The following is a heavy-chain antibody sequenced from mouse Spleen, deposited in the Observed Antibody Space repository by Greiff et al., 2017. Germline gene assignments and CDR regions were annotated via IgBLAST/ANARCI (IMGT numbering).Heavy chain of an antibody. V-gene: IGHV1-82*01. J-gene: IGHJ2*01. CDR3: ARGVPYYFDY. CDR1: GYAFSSSW. CDR2: IYPGDGDT. Sequence: VKLMESGPELVKPGASVKISCKASGYAFSSSWMNWVKQRPGKGLEWIGRIYPGDGDTNYNGKFKGKATLTADKSSSTAYMQLSSLTSEDSAVYFCARGVPYYFDYWGQGTTLTVSS.